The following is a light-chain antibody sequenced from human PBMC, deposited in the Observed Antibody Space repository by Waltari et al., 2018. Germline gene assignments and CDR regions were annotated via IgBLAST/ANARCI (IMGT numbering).Light chain of an antibody. V-gene: IGKV4-1*01. J-gene: IGKJ4*01. CDR1: QGILDSSTNKNY. CDR3: QQYYSTPLT. Sequence: DIVMTQSPDSLAVSLGERATINCKSSQGILDSSTNKNYLAWHQQRPGQPPKLLIYWASTRESGVPDRFSGSGSGTDFTLTISSLQAEDVAVYYCQQYYSTPLTFGGGTKVEIK. CDR2: WAS.